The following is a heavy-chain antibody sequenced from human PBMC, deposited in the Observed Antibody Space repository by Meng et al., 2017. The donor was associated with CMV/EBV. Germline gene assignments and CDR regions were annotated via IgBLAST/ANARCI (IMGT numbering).Heavy chain of an antibody. D-gene: IGHD3-3*01. CDR2: IKQDGSEK. V-gene: IGHV3-7*01. CDR1: GFTFSSYW. J-gene: IGHJ4*02. Sequence: GESLKISCAASGFTFSSYWMGWVRQAPGKGLEWVANIKQDGSEKYYVDSVKGRFTISRDNAKNSLYLQMNSLRAEDTAVYYCARVMGTIFGVVKNYFDYWGQGTLVTVSS. CDR3: ARVMGTIFGVVKNYFDY.